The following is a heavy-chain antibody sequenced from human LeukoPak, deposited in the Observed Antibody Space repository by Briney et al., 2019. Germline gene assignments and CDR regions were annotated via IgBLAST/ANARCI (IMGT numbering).Heavy chain of an antibody. CDR1: GYTFTDFY. CDR2: INPNSGGT. J-gene: IGHJ4*02. Sequence: GASVKVSCKASGYTFTDFYMHWVRQAPGQGLEWMGRINPNSGGTNYAQKFQGRVTMTRDTSISTAYMELSRLRSDDTAVYYCARDLSFYGAGSYYFDYWGQGTLVTVSS. V-gene: IGHV1-2*06. CDR3: ARDLSFYGAGSYYFDY. D-gene: IGHD3-10*01.